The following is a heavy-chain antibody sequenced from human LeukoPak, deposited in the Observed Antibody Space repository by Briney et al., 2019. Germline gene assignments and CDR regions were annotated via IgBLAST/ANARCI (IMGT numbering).Heavy chain of an antibody. CDR2: IYWDDDK. CDR1: GFSLSTSGVG. D-gene: IGHD1-14*01. CDR3: AHSTNRKAPYYYYYDMDV. Sequence: SGPTLVKPTQTLTLTCTFSGFSLSTSGVGVGWIRQPPGKALEWLALIYWDDDKRYSPSLKSRLTITKDTSKNQVVLTMTNMDPVDTATYYCAHSTNRKAPYYYYYDMDVWGKGTTVTVSS. J-gene: IGHJ6*04. V-gene: IGHV2-5*02.